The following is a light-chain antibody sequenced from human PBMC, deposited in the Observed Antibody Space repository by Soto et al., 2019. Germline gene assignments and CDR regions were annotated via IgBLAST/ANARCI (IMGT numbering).Light chain of an antibody. CDR2: GAS. Sequence: EIVMTQSPATLSVSPGERATLSCRASQSVNTNLAWYQQKPGRAPRLLIHGASTRATGIPARFSGGGSGTEFTLNISSLQSEDFAVYYCQQYNNWPPHTFGQGTKLEIK. CDR3: QQYNNWPPHT. J-gene: IGKJ2*01. V-gene: IGKV3-15*01. CDR1: QSVNTN.